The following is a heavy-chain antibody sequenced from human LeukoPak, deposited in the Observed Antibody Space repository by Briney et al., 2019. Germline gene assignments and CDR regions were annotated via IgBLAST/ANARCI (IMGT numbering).Heavy chain of an antibody. CDR2: ISSSSSYI. CDR1: GFTFSSYS. D-gene: IGHD2-2*01. Sequence: GGSLRLSCAASGFTFSSYSMNWVRQAPXXXXEWVSSISSSSSYIYYADSVKGRFTISRDNAKNSLYLQMNSLRAEDTAVYYCARRCSSTSCYQLDYWGQGTLVTVSS. CDR3: ARRCSSTSCYQLDY. V-gene: IGHV3-21*01. J-gene: IGHJ4*02.